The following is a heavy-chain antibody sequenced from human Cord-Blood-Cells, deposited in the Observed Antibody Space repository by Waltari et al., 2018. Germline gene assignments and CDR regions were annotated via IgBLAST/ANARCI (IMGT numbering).Heavy chain of an antibody. D-gene: IGHD1-26*01. Sequence: QVQLVQSGAQVKKPVSSVTVSCKASGYTFTGYYMHWVRRAPGQGLEWMGWINPNSGGTHYAQKFQGWVTMTRDTSISTAYMELSRLRSDDTAVYYCARTSIVGATRYYYYGMDVWGQGTTVTVSS. CDR3: ARTSIVGATRYYYYGMDV. J-gene: IGHJ6*02. CDR1: GYTFTGYY. CDR2: INPNSGGT. V-gene: IGHV1-2*04.